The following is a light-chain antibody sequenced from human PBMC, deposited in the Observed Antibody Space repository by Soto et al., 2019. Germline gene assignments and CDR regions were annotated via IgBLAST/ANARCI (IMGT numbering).Light chain of an antibody. Sequence: EIVLTQSPATLSLSPGERATLSCRATPTVGSFLAWYQHKPGQAPSLLIYGATHRATGIPARFSGSGSGTDFTLTISSLQPEDFATYYCQQYVTSAITFGQGTRLDI. CDR2: GAT. J-gene: IGKJ5*01. CDR3: QQYVTSAIT. CDR1: PTVGSF. V-gene: IGKV3-11*01.